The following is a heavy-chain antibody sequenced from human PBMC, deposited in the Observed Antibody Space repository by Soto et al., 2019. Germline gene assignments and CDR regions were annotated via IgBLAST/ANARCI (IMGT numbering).Heavy chain of an antibody. Sequence: ASVKVSCKASGGTFSSYAISWVRQAPGQGLEWIGGIIPIFGTANYAQKFQGRVTITADESTSTAYMELSSLRSEDTAVYYCARETVYSSSGNWFDPWGQGTLVTVSS. CDR2: IIPIFGTA. V-gene: IGHV1-69*13. CDR3: ARETVYSSSGNWFDP. D-gene: IGHD6-6*01. J-gene: IGHJ5*02. CDR1: GGTFSSYA.